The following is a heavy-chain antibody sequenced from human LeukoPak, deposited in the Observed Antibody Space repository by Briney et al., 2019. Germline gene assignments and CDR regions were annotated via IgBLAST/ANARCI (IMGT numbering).Heavy chain of an antibody. CDR3: AKLVEMANFDY. Sequence: GGSLRLSCAASGFTFDDYAMHWVRQAPGKGLEWVSGISWNSGSIGYADSVKGRFTISRDNAKNSLYLQMNSLRAEDTALYYCAKLVEMANFDYWGQGTLVTVSS. CDR1: GFTFDDYA. J-gene: IGHJ4*02. CDR2: ISWNSGSI. V-gene: IGHV3-9*01. D-gene: IGHD5-24*01.